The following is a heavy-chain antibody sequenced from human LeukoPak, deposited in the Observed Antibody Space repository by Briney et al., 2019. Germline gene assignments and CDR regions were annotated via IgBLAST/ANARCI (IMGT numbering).Heavy chain of an antibody. V-gene: IGHV3-21*01. CDR2: ISSSSSYI. CDR3: ARDLFYGDAAFDI. Sequence: GGSLRLSCAASGFRFNTYWMSWVRQAPGKGLEWVSSISSSSSYIYYADSVKGRFTISRDNAKNSLYLQMNSPRAEDTAVYYCARDLFYGDAAFDIWGQGTMVTVSS. J-gene: IGHJ3*02. CDR1: GFRFNTYW. D-gene: IGHD4-17*01.